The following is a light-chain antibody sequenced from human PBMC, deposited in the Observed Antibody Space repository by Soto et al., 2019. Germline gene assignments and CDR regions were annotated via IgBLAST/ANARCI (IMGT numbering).Light chain of an antibody. J-gene: IGKJ2*01. CDR1: QTISTY. CDR2: DAS. CDR3: QQSDSTPYT. V-gene: IGKV1-39*01. Sequence: DIQMTQSPSSLSASVGDRVTITCRASQTISTYLNWYQQKPGKAPRLLIYDASSFLSGVPSRFSGSGSGTDFTLTIGSLQTEDFSTYYCQQSDSTPYTFGQGTKVEI.